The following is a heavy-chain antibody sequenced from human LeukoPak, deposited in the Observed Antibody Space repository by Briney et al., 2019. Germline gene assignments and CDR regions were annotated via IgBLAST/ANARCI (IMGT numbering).Heavy chain of an antibody. J-gene: IGHJ5*02. CDR1: GYSISSGYY. Sequence: SETLSLTCTVSGYSISSGYYWGWIRQPPGKGLEWIGSIYHSGRTLYNPSLKSRVTISVDTSKNQFSLKLSSVTAADTAVYYCAVWCGDLRRGGQLTWACPRGEGTLVTLSS. D-gene: IGHD3-10*01. CDR3: AVWCGDLRRGGQLTWACP. CDR2: IYHSGRT. V-gene: IGHV4-38-2*02.